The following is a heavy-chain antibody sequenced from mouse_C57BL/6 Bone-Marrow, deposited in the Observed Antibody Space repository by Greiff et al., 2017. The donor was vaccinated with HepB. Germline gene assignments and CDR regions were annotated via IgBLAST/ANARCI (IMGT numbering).Heavy chain of an antibody. J-gene: IGHJ2*01. CDR3: ARKVPYFDY. D-gene: IGHD2-14*01. CDR1: GYAFSSSW. CDR2: ISPGDGDT. Sequence: VQLQQSGPELVKPGASVKISCKASGYAFSSSWMNWVKQRPGKGLEWIGRISPGDGDTNYNGKFKGQATLTADKSSSTAYMQLSSLTSEDSAVYFCARKVPYFDYWGQGTTLTVSS. V-gene: IGHV1-82*01.